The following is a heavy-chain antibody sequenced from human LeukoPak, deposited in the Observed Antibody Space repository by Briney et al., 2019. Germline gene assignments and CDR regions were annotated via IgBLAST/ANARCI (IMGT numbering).Heavy chain of an antibody. CDR2: IGSRGDT. Sequence: GGSLRLSCAASGFTFSMYDMHWVRQATGEGLEWVSGIGSRGDTYYLGSVKGRFTISRDNAKNALYLQMNSLRAGDTAVYYCVRGDVGFDPWGQGILVTVSS. CDR3: VRGDVGFDP. V-gene: IGHV3-13*01. D-gene: IGHD1-26*01. J-gene: IGHJ5*02. CDR1: GFTFSMYD.